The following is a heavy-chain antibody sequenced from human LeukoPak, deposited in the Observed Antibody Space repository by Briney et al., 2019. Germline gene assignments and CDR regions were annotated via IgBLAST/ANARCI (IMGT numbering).Heavy chain of an antibody. CDR1: RFTFDDYA. CDR2: ISGDGGST. J-gene: IGHJ3*02. D-gene: IGHD3-22*01. Sequence: GGSLRLSCAAPRFTFDDYAMHWVRQAPGKGLEWVSLISGDGGSTYYADSVKGRFTISRDNSKNSLYLQMNSLRTEDTALYYCAKDAPRGSSGYFSDAFDIWGQGTMVTVSS. V-gene: IGHV3-43*02. CDR3: AKDAPRGSSGYFSDAFDI.